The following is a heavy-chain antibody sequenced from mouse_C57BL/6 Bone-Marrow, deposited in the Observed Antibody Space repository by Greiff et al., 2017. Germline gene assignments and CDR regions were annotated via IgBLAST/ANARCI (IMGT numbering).Heavy chain of an antibody. J-gene: IGHJ3*01. CDR1: GYSFTDYN. CDR3: ARGRRAWFAY. V-gene: IGHV1-39*01. Sequence: VQLKQSGPELVKPGASVKISCKASGYSFTDYNMNWVKQSNGKSLEWIGVINPNYVTTSYNQKFKGKATLTVDKSSSTAYMKLNSLTSDDSAVYYCARGRRAWFAYWGQGTLVTVSA. CDR2: INPNYVTT.